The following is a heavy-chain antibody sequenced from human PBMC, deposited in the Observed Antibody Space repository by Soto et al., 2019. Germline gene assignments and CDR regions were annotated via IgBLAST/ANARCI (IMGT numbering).Heavy chain of an antibody. Sequence: SETLSLTCAVSGGSISSSNWLSWVRQPPGKGLEWIGEIYHSGSTNYNPSLKSRVTISVDKSKNQFSLKLSSVTAADTAVYYCARDSNYMVHPYYYYGMDVWGQGTTVTVSS. CDR2: IYHSGST. D-gene: IGHD1-7*01. CDR1: GGSISSSNW. V-gene: IGHV4-4*02. J-gene: IGHJ6*02. CDR3: ARDSNYMVHPYYYYGMDV.